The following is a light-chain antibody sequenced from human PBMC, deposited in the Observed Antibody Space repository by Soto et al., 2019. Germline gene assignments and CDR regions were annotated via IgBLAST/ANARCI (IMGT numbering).Light chain of an antibody. V-gene: IGKV3-15*01. CDR3: QQYNTLNT. J-gene: IGKJ2*01. CDR1: QNVNSN. Sequence: EIAMTQSPATLSVSPGQRAPLSCRASQNVNSNLAWYQQKPGHAPSLLMYNVSTRATGFPARFSGSGSGTEFTLTISSLQSEDSAIYYCQQYNTLNTFGQGTKLEIK. CDR2: NVS.